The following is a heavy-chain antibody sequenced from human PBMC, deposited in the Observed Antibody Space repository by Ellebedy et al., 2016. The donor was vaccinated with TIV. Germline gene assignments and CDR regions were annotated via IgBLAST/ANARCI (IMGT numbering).Heavy chain of an antibody. J-gene: IGHJ4*02. CDR1: GFTFSDYY. D-gene: IGHD4-23*01. CDR3: ARDQEYGGNLFDY. CDR2: ISSSGSTI. V-gene: IGHV3-11*01. Sequence: GGSLRLXCAASGFTFSDYYMSWIRQAPGKGLEWVSYISSSGSTIYYADSVKGRFTISRDNAKNSLYLQMNSLRAEDTAVYYCARDQEYGGNLFDYWGQGTLVTVSS.